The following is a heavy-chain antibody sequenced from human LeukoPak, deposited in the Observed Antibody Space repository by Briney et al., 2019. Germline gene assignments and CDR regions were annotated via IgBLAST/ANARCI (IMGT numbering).Heavy chain of an antibody. CDR1: GYTFTNYG. CDR3: ARTYYYDTSGYYYGHWFDP. Sequence: GASVTVSCTASGYTFTNYGISWVRQAPGQGLEWMGWISAYNGNTNYAQRLQGRVTMTTDTSTSTAYMELRSLRSDDTAVYYCARTYYYDTSGYYYGHWFDPWGQGTLVTVSS. CDR2: ISAYNGNT. V-gene: IGHV1-18*01. D-gene: IGHD3-22*01. J-gene: IGHJ5*02.